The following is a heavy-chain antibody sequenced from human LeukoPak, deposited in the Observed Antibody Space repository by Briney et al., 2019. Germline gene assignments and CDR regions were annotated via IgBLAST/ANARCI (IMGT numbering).Heavy chain of an antibody. CDR3: ARENPRADNWFDP. CDR2: IYYSGNT. D-gene: IGHD1-26*01. J-gene: IGHJ5*02. Sequence: SETLSLICSVSGGSISNYYWSWIRQPPGKGLEWIGYIYYSGNTNYNPSLKSRVTISIDTSKNQFSLKLSSVTAADTAVYYCARENPRADNWFDPWGQGTLVTVSS. CDR1: GGSISNYY. V-gene: IGHV4-59*01.